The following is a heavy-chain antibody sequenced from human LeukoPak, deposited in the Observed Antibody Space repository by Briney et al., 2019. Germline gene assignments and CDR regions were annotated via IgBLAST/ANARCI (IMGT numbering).Heavy chain of an antibody. J-gene: IGHJ4*02. D-gene: IGHD3-22*01. CDR3: ARGPQYYYDSSGYYLGY. CDR1: GGSISSGDYY. V-gene: IGHV4-30-4*01. CDR2: MYYSGST. Sequence: KASETLSLTCTVSGGSISSGDYYWSWIRQPPGKGLEWIAYMYYSGSTYYNPSLKSRVTMSADTSKNQLSLKLSSVTAADTAVYYCARGPQYYYDSSGYYLGYWGQGTLVTVSS.